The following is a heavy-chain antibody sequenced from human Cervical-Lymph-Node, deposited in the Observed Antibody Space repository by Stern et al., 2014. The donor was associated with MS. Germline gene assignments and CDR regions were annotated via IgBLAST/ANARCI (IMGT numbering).Heavy chain of an antibody. V-gene: IGHV3-21*01. Sequence: VQLVQSGGGLVKPGGSLRLSCSASGFTFNAYSLNWVRQAPGKGLEWVSSISSSSTNIYYADSVKDRFTISRDNAKNSLYLQMNSLRVEDTAVYYCARAWGPGITMIVAVRIDSWGQGTLVTVSS. J-gene: IGHJ4*02. CDR3: ARAWGPGITMIVAVRIDS. CDR1: GFTFNAYS. D-gene: IGHD3-22*01. CDR2: ISSSSTNI.